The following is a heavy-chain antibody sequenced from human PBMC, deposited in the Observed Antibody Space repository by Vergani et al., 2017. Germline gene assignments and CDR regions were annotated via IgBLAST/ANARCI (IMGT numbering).Heavy chain of an antibody. Sequence: QVQLVQSGAEVKKPGASVKVSCKASGHTFTGYYMHWVRQAPGQGLEWMGWINPNSGGTNYAQKFQGRVTMTRDTSISTAYMELSRLRSDDTAVYYCARGLYTMVRGVNRAPTHNWFDPWGQGTLVTVSS. V-gene: IGHV1-2*02. D-gene: IGHD3-10*01. CDR3: ARGLYTMVRGVNRAPTHNWFDP. CDR2: INPNSGGT. J-gene: IGHJ5*02. CDR1: GHTFTGYY.